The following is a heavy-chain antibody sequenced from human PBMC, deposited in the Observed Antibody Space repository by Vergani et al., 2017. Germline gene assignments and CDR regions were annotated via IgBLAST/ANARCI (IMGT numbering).Heavy chain of an antibody. Sequence: QVQLQESGPGLVKPSQTLSLTCTVSGGSISSGSYYWSWIRQPAGKGLEWIGRIYTSGSTNYNPSLKSRVTMSVDTSKNQFSLKLRSVTAADTAVYYCAREEWFGEYDAFDIWGQGTMVAVSS. CDR2: IYTSGST. J-gene: IGHJ3*02. CDR3: AREEWFGEYDAFDI. D-gene: IGHD3-10*01. V-gene: IGHV4-61*02. CDR1: GGSISSGSYY.